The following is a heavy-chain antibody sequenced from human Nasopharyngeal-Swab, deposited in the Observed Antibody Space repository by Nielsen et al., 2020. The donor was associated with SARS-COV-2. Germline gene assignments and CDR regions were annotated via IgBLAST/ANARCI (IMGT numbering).Heavy chain of an antibody. CDR1: GVIFSKYW. V-gene: IGHV3-74*01. Sequence: GGSLRLSCVASGVIFSKYWMHWVRQAPGKGLVWVSRANQDGSRTDYADSVRGRFTTSRDNAKNTLYLKMNSLRVEDTAVYYCVKHQGSSSDQWGQGTLVTVSS. J-gene: IGHJ4*02. CDR3: VKHQGSSSDQ. CDR2: ANQDGSRT.